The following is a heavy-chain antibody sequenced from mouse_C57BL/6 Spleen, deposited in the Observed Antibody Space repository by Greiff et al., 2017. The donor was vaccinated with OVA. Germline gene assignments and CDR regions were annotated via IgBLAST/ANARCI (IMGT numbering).Heavy chain of an antibody. CDR2: IHPNSGST. CDR1: GYTFTSYW. D-gene: IGHD2-4*01. Sequence: QVQLQQPGAELVKPGASVKLSCKASGYTFTSYWMHWVKQRPGQGLEWIGMIHPNSGSTNYTEKFKSKATLTVDKSSSTAYMQLSSLTSEDSAVYYCARSLYDDDEAWFAYWGQGTLVTVSA. V-gene: IGHV1-64*01. J-gene: IGHJ3*01. CDR3: ARSLYDDDEAWFAY.